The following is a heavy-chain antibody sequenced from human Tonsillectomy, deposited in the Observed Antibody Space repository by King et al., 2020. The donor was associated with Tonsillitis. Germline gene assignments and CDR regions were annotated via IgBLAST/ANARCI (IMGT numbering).Heavy chain of an antibody. J-gene: IGHJ3*02. CDR3: ANLPIDSFDI. V-gene: IGHV3-33*05. Sequence: VQSGGGVVQPGRSLRLSCAASGFTFGHYGMHWVRLAPGKGLECVASISHDGTDKYYTDSVKGRFTISRGNSKNTLYLQMSRLRAEDTAVYYCANLPIDSFDIWGQGTTVTVSS. CDR1: GFTFGHYG. CDR2: ISHDGTDK.